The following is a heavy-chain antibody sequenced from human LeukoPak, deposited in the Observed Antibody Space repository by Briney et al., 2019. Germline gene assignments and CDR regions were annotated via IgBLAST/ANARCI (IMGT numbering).Heavy chain of an antibody. CDR3: ARAEPTTRLDY. CDR1: GYSFTSHY. J-gene: IGHJ4*02. D-gene: IGHD5-12*01. V-gene: IGHV1-46*01. Sequence: ASVKVSCKASGYSFTSHYMHWVRQAPGQGLEWMGLINPSGSSTLYAQKFQGRVTMTRDTSTSTVYMELSSLRSEDTAVYYCARAEPTTRLDYWGQGTLVTVSS. CDR2: INPSGSST.